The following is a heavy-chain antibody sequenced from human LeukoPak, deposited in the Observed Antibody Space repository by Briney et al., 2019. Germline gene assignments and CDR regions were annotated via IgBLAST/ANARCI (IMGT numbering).Heavy chain of an antibody. J-gene: IGHJ4*02. CDR1: GYTFTSYG. CDR3: ARAGYSSGWWRDY. D-gene: IGHD6-19*01. Sequence: ASVKVSCKASGYTFTSYGISWVRQAPGQRLEWMGWINAGNGNTKYSQKFQGRVTITRDTSASTAYMELSSLRSEDTAVYYCARAGYSSGWWRDYWGQGTLVTVSS. CDR2: INAGNGNT. V-gene: IGHV1-3*01.